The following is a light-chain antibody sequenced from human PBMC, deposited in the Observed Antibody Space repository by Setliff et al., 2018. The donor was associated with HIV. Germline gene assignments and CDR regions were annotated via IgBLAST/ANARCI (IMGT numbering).Light chain of an antibody. CDR3: CSYAGSSTPYV. V-gene: IGLV2-14*03. J-gene: IGLJ1*01. Sequence: LTQPASVSGSPGQSITISCTGTSSDVGGYNYVSWYQQHPGKAPKLMIYDVSNRPSGVSYRFSGSKSGNTASLTISGLQAEDEADYYCCSYAGSSTPYVFGSGTKVTVL. CDR1: SSDVGGYNY. CDR2: DVS.